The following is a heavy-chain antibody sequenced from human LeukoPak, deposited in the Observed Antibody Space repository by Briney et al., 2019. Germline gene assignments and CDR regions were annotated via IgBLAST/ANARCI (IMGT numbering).Heavy chain of an antibody. CDR1: GFTFSSYS. Sequence: GGSLRLSCAASGFTFSSYSMNWVRQAPGKGLEWVSSISSSSSYIYYADSVKGRFTISGDNAKNSLYLQMNSLRAEDTAVHYCARFGFGELYDAFDIWGQGTMVTVSS. CDR2: ISSSSSYI. V-gene: IGHV3-21*01. CDR3: ARFGFGELYDAFDI. J-gene: IGHJ3*02. D-gene: IGHD3-10*01.